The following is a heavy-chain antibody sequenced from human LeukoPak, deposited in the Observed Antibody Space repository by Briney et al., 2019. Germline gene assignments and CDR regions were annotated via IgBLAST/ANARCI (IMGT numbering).Heavy chain of an antibody. CDR3: ARGYYDSRGYSNTFDI. CDR2: INYSGNT. V-gene: IGHV4-59*01. CDR1: GASISSSY. Sequence: SEALSLTCAVSGASISSSYWSWIRQPPGKGLEWIGYINYSGNTKYNPSLESRVTISVDASNNQFSLRLSSVTAADTAFYYCARGYYDSRGYSNTFDIWGQGTLVTVSS. D-gene: IGHD3-22*01. J-gene: IGHJ3*02.